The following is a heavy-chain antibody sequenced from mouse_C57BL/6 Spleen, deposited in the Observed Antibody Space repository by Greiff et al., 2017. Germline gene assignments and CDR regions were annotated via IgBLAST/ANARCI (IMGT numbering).Heavy chain of an antibody. D-gene: IGHD1-1*01. CDR2: IYPGDGDT. V-gene: IGHV1-80*01. CDR1: GYAFSSYW. CDR3: AREVLRNYAMDY. Sequence: VKLMESGAELVKPGASVKISCKASGYAFSSYWMNWVKQRPGKGLEWIGQIYPGDGDTNYNGKFKGKATLTADKSSSTAYMQLISLTSEDSAVYFCAREVLRNYAMDYWGQGTSVTVSS. J-gene: IGHJ4*01.